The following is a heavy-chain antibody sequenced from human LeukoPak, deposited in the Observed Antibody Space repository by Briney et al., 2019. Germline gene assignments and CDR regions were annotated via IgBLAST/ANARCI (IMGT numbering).Heavy chain of an antibody. CDR2: ISASGGST. CDR1: GFTFNNYA. CDR3: AKYVSAKGPPYALDV. D-gene: IGHD3-10*02. Sequence: GGSLRLSCAASGFTFNNYAMQWVRQAPGNGLEWVSGISASGGSTWYADTVKGRFTISRDTSKNTVYLQMNSLRAEDTAVYYCAKYVSAKGPPYALDVWGQGTTVTVSS. V-gene: IGHV3-23*01. J-gene: IGHJ6*02.